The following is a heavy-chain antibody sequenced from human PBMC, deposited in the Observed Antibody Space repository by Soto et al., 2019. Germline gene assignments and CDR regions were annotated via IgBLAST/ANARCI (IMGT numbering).Heavy chain of an antibody. Sequence: VQLVESGGGVVQPGRSLRLSCAASGFTFSSYGMHWVRQAPGKGLEWVAVIWYDGSNKYYADSVKGRFTISRDNSKSTLYLQMNSLRAEDTAVYYCARGPMVRGFRWFDPWGQGTLVTVSS. J-gene: IGHJ5*02. V-gene: IGHV3-33*01. CDR2: IWYDGSNK. CDR1: GFTFSSYG. CDR3: ARGPMVRGFRWFDP. D-gene: IGHD3-10*01.